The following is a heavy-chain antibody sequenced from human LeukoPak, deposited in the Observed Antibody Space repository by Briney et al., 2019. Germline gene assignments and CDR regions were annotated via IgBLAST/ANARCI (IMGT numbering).Heavy chain of an antibody. CDR1: LGTFRSYA. J-gene: IGHJ4*02. Sequence: SVNDSCKASLGTFRSYAISWVRQAPGQGVEWMGGIIPIFGTANYAQKFQGRVTITGDKSTSTAYMELSSLRSEDTAVYYCASRPYGGTSGGDYWGQGTLVTVSS. CDR2: IIPIFGTA. CDR3: ASRPYGGTSGGDY. D-gene: IGHD4-23*01. V-gene: IGHV1-69*06.